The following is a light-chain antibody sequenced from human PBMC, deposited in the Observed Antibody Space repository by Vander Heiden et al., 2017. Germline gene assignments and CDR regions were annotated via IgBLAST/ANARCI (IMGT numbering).Light chain of an antibody. CDR1: QSVRANY. CDR2: DGA. V-gene: IGKV3-20*01. J-gene: IGKJ1*01. CDR3: QQEGSSPRT. Sequence: EIVLTQSPGTLSLSPGERATLSCRASQSVRANYLAWYQQKPGQAPRLLIYDGANRGAGIPDRFSDSGSGTDFTLTINGLEPEDFAVYYCQQEGSSPRTFGQGTKVEIK.